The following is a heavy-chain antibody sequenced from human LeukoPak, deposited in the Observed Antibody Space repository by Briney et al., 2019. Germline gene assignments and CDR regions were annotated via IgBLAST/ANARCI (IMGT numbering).Heavy chain of an antibody. Sequence: SETLSLTCTVSGGSISSYYWSWLRQPPEKGLEWIGYIFSSGSTNYNPSPKSRVTISVDTSKNQFSLKLTSVTAADTAVYYCARLDGVRIDYWGQGTLVTVSS. D-gene: IGHD3-10*01. V-gene: IGHV4-59*08. J-gene: IGHJ4*02. CDR2: IFSSGST. CDR3: ARLDGVRIDY. CDR1: GGSISSYY.